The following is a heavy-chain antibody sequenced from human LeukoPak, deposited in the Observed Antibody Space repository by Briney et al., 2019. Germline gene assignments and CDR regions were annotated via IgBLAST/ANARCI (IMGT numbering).Heavy chain of an antibody. D-gene: IGHD4-17*01. CDR3: ARQGDYEGGCSADAFDI. CDR1: GYSFTTYW. J-gene: IGHJ3*02. CDR2: LYPGDSNT. Sequence: KRGESLKISCMGSGYSFTTYWIGWVRQMPGKGLEWTGILYPGDSNTKYSPSFRGQVTISADKSISTAYLQWSSLKASDTAMYYCARQGDYEGGCSADAFDIWGQGTMVTVSS. V-gene: IGHV5-51*01.